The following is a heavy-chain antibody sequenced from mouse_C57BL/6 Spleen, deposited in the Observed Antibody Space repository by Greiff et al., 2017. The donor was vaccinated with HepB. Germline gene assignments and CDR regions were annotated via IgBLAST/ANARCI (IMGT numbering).Heavy chain of an antibody. CDR3: ANYYGSSSAWLAY. J-gene: IGHJ3*01. D-gene: IGHD1-1*01. CDR1: GYTFTSYG. V-gene: IGHV1-81*01. CDR2: IYPRSGNI. Sequence: LVESGAELARPGASVKLSCKASGYTFTSYGISWVKQRTGQGLEWIGEIYPRSGNIYYNEKFKGKATLTADKSSSTAYMELRSLRSEDSAVYFCANYYGSSSAWLAYWGQGTLVTVSA.